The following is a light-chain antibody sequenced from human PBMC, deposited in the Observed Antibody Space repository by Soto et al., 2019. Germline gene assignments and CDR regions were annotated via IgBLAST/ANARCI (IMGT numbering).Light chain of an antibody. CDR3: QQHNTWPPIT. CDR2: AAS. Sequence: EIVLTQSTATLSSFPGDRVTLSCRASQYINTRLAWYQQNPCQAPRLLIYAASTRATGIPARFSGSGSGTEFTLTISSLQPDDFAVYYCQQHNTWPPITFGQGTRLEI. V-gene: IGKV3-15*01. CDR1: QYINTR. J-gene: IGKJ5*01.